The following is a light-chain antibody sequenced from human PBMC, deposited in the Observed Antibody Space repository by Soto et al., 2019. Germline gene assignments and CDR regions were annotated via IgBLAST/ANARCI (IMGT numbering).Light chain of an antibody. V-gene: IGKV3-15*01. J-gene: IGKJ1*01. CDR3: QQYDNWPQT. CDR2: ATS. CDR1: QSVDSN. Sequence: ETVMTQSPATLSVSPGERVTLSCRASQSVDSNLDWYQQRPGQAPRLLIYATSTRATGIPARFSGGGSGTEFTLTISSLQAEDFAVYYCQQYDNWPQTFGQGTRVEI.